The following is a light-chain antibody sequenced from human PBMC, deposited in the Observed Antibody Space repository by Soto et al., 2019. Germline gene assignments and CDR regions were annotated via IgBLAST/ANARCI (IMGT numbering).Light chain of an antibody. Sequence: QSALTQPRSVSGSPGQSVTISCTGTSSDVGGYNYVSWYQQHPGKAPKLMIYDVSKRPSGVPDRFSGSKSGNTASLSISGLQAEDEADYYCCSSVGSYTLYVFGTGTKLTVL. V-gene: IGLV2-11*01. CDR1: SSDVGGYNY. CDR3: CSSVGSYTLYV. CDR2: DVS. J-gene: IGLJ1*01.